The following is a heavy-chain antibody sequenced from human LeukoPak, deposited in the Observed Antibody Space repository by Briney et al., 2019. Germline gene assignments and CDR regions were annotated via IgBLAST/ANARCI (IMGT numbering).Heavy chain of an antibody. CDR3: AREEGSGYYMDV. J-gene: IGHJ6*02. D-gene: IGHD3-22*01. Sequence: PGGSLRLSCAASGFTFGAYTINWVRQAPGKGLEWVSCIFSRSESILYADSVKGRFTISRDNAKNSLYLQMDSLRVEDTAVYYCAREEGSGYYMDVWGQGTTVTVSS. CDR1: GFTFGAYT. V-gene: IGHV3-21*01. CDR2: IFSRSESI.